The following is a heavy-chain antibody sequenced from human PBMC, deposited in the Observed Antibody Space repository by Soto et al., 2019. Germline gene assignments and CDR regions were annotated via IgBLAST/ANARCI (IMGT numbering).Heavy chain of an antibody. CDR1: GYTFTRSG. V-gene: IGHV1-18*01. CDR2: ISTYNGDT. CDR3: AREGVAPYYYYGTDV. D-gene: IGHD5-12*01. Sequence: ASVKVSCKASGYTFTRSGITWVRQAPVQGLEWMGWISTYNGDTNYAQTFQGRVTMTTDTSTSTVHMEVRSLRSDDTAVYYCAREGVAPYYYYGTDVWGQGTPVTVSS. J-gene: IGHJ6*02.